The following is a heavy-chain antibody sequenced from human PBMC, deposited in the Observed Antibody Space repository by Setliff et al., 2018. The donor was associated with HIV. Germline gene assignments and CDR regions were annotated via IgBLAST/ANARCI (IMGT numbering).Heavy chain of an antibody. Sequence: GGSLRLSCAASGFAFSYNTMHWVRQAPGKGLEYVSGITGNGGSIFYADAVRGRFTISRDNSGDMLFLQMASLRPGYMAVYYCVRDTPGSDNAFAIWGQGTMVTVSS. V-gene: IGHV3-64*02. CDR2: ITGNGGSI. D-gene: IGHD2-21*01. CDR1: GFAFSYNT. J-gene: IGHJ3*02. CDR3: VRDTPGSDNAFAI.